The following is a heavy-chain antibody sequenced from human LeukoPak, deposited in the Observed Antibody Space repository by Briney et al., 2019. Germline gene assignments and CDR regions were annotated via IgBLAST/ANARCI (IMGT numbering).Heavy chain of an antibody. CDR1: GFTFSSYA. J-gene: IGHJ4*02. Sequence: PGGSLRLSCAASGFTFSSYAMSWVRQAPGKGLEWDSAISGSGGSTYYADSVKGRFTISRDNSKNTLYLQMNSLRAEDTAVYYCAKDRDDYGDYAPFDYWGQGTLVTVSS. CDR3: AKDRDDYGDYAPFDY. D-gene: IGHD4-17*01. V-gene: IGHV3-23*01. CDR2: ISGSGGST.